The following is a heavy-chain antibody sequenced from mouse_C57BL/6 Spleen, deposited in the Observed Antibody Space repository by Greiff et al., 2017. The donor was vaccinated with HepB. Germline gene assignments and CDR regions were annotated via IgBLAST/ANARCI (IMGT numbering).Heavy chain of an antibody. V-gene: IGHV1-39*01. D-gene: IGHD1-1*01. CDR3: ARGDITTDAMDY. Sequence: VHVKQSGPELVKPGASVKISCKASGYSFTDYNMNWVKQSNGKSLEWIGVINPNYGTTSYNQKFKGKATLTVDQSSSTAYMQLNSLTSEDSAVYYCARGDITTDAMDYWGQGTSVTVSS. CDR2: INPNYGTT. CDR1: GYSFTDYN. J-gene: IGHJ4*01.